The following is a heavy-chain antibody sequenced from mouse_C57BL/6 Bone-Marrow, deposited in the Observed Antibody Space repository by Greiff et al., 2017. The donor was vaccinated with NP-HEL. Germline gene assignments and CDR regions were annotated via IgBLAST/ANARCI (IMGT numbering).Heavy chain of an antibody. Sequence: VQLQQSGPELVKPGASVKISCKASGYSFTGYYMNWVKQSPEKSLEWIGEINPSTGGTTYNQKFKAKATLTVDKSSSTAYMQLKSLTSEDSAVYYCARDYGSRGGYFDVWGTGTTVTVSS. CDR1: GYSFTGYY. J-gene: IGHJ1*03. V-gene: IGHV1-42*01. D-gene: IGHD1-1*01. CDR3: ARDYGSRGGYFDV. CDR2: INPSTGGT.